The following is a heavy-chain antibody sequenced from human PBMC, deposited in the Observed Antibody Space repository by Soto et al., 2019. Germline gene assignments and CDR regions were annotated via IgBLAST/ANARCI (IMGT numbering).Heavy chain of an antibody. V-gene: IGHV4-39*01. CDR2: SYYSGRT. D-gene: IGHD2-21*02. CDR1: GESISSSSYY. Sequence: SETLSLTCIVSGESISSSSYYWGWIRQPPGKGLEWIGSSYYSGRTYYNPSFKSRVTISIDTSKNQFSLKLSSVTATDTAVYYCARQRTTVVTQAYFDHWGQGALVTVS. J-gene: IGHJ4*02. CDR3: ARQRTTVVTQAYFDH.